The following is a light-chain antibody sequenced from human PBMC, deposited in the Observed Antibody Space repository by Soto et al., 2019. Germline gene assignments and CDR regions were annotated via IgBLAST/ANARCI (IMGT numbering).Light chain of an antibody. CDR2: EVS. CDR1: SSDVGNYNL. V-gene: IGLV2-23*02. CDR3: CSYAGSSTYV. Sequence: QSALTQPASVSGSPGQSITISCTGTSSDVGNYNLVSWYQQHPGKAPKLMIYEVSKRPSGVSNRFSGSKSGNTASLTISGVQAEDEADYSCCSYAGSSTYVFGTGTKLTVL. J-gene: IGLJ1*01.